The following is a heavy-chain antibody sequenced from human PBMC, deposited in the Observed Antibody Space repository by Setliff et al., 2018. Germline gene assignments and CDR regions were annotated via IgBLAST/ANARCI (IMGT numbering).Heavy chain of an antibody. CDR1: GFTFSSYG. CDR3: AREGGASYGGQSYLDY. CDR2: IRYDGSNK. J-gene: IGHJ4*02. V-gene: IGHV3-30*02. D-gene: IGHD4-17*01. Sequence: GGSLRLSCAASGFTFSSYGMHWVRQAPGKGLEWVAFIRYDGSNKYYADSVKGRFTISRDNSKNTLYLQMNSLRAEDTAVYYCAREGGASYGGQSYLDYWGQGTLVTVSS.